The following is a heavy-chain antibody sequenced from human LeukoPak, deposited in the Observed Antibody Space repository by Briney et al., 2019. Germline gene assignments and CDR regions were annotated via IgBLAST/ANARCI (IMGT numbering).Heavy chain of an antibody. Sequence: PGGSLRLSCAASGFTFSSYGIHWVRQAPGKGLEWVAVIWYDGSNKYYADSVKGRFTISRDNSKNTLYLQMNSLRAEDTAVYYCARDTYSSGWYVDYWGQGTLVTVSS. CDR2: IWYDGSNK. V-gene: IGHV3-33*01. D-gene: IGHD6-19*01. CDR1: GFTFSSYG. CDR3: ARDTYSSGWYVDY. J-gene: IGHJ4*02.